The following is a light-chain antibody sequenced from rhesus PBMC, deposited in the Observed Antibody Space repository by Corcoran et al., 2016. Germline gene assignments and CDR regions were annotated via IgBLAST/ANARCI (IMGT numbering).Light chain of an antibody. V-gene: IGKV1-28*02. CDR2: DAS. Sequence: DIQMTQSPSSLSASVGDTVTITCRASQGISSYLNWFQQQPRKAPKLLIYDASNLESGVPSRVSGSGFVTELTRTISSLQPEDFATYYCLQHNTYPPTFGQGTKREIK. CDR1: QGISSY. J-gene: IGKJ1*01. CDR3: LQHNTYPPT.